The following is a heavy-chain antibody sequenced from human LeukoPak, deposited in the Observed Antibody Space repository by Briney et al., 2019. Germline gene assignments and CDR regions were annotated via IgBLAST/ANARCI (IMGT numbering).Heavy chain of an antibody. V-gene: IGHV4-39*01. CDR2: ILYSGST. D-gene: IGHD5-18*01. Sequence: PSETLSLTCTVSGGSISSSSYHWGWIRQPPGKGLEWIGTILYSGSTSYNPSLKSRVTISVDTSKNQFSLKLSSVTAADTAVYYCARGDNYGYRYWGQGTLVTVSS. CDR3: ARGDNYGYRY. J-gene: IGHJ4*02. CDR1: GGSISSSSYH.